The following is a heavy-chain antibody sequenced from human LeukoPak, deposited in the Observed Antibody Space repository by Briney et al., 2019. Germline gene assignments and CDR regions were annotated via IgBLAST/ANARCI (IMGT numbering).Heavy chain of an antibody. Sequence: GGSLRLSCAASGFTFSSYAMSWVRQAPGKGLEWVSAISGSGGSTYYADSVKGRFTISRDNSKNTLYLQMNSLRAEDTAVYYCAKDLPDYGGNFLLFDYWGQGTLVTVSS. CDR3: AKDLPDYGGNFLLFDY. CDR2: ISGSGGST. V-gene: IGHV3-23*01. D-gene: IGHD4-23*01. CDR1: GFTFSSYA. J-gene: IGHJ4*02.